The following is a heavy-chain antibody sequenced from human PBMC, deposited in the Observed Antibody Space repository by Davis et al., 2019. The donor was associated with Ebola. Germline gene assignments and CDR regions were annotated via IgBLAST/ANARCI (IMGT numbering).Heavy chain of an antibody. CDR2: IWYDGSNK. Sequence: GESLKISCAASGFTFSSYAMSWVRQAPGKGLEWVAVIWYDGSNKYYADSVKGRFTISRDDAKDSLYLQMNKLRGEDSAVYYCARGLAAPDAWGQGTLITVSS. J-gene: IGHJ5*02. D-gene: IGHD3-9*01. V-gene: IGHV3-33*08. CDR3: ARGLAAPDA. CDR1: GFTFSSYA.